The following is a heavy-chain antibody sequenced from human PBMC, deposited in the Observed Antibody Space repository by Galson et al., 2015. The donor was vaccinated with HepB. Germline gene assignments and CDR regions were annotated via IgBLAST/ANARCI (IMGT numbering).Heavy chain of an antibody. V-gene: IGHV3-21*01. Sequence: SLRLSRAASGFTLSSYSMNWVRQAPGKGLEWVSSISSSSSYIYYADSVKGRFTISRDNAKNSLYLQMNSLRAEDTAVYYCARGGREVRGVIGYWGQGTLVTVSS. D-gene: IGHD3-10*01. CDR2: ISSSSSYI. CDR1: GFTLSSYS. J-gene: IGHJ4*02. CDR3: ARGGREVRGVIGY.